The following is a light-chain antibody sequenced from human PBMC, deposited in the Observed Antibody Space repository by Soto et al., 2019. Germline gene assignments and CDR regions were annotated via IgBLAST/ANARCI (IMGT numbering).Light chain of an antibody. CDR2: SAS. Sequence: DIQMTQSPSSLSASVGDRVTITCRASQKISTYLNWYQQEPGKAPKLLIYSASSLQSGVPSRFSGSGSGTDFTLTISSLQREDFATYYCQQSYSTPLTFGPGTKVDI. CDR1: QKISTY. J-gene: IGKJ3*01. CDR3: QQSYSTPLT. V-gene: IGKV1-39*01.